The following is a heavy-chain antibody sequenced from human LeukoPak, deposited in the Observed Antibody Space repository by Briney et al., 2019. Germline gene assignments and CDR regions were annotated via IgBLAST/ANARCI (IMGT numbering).Heavy chain of an antibody. Sequence: GASVKVSCKASGYTFTSYDINWVRQATGQGLEWMGWISGYNGNTNYAQKFLGRVSMTADTSTSTAYMELRSLTSDDTAVYYCARSGRGTYYYFDLWGQGTLVTVSS. D-gene: IGHD5-12*01. V-gene: IGHV1-18*01. CDR1: GYTFTSYD. J-gene: IGHJ4*02. CDR3: ARSGRGTYYYFDL. CDR2: ISGYNGNT.